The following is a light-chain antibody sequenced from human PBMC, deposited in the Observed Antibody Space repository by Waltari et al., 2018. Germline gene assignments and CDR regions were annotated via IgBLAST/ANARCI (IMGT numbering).Light chain of an antibody. V-gene: IGKV1-5*03. J-gene: IGKJ1*01. CDR1: PSITNW. CDR2: KAS. Sequence: DIQMTQSPSTLSASVGDRVTITCRASPSITNWLAWYQQKPGKAPNLLIYKASNLESGVPSRFSGSGSGTEFTLTISSLQPDDFATYYCQQYDNYWTFGQGTKVEIK. CDR3: QQYDNYWT.